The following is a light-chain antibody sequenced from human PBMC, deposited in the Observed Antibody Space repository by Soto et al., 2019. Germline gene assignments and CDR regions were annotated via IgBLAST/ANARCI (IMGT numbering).Light chain of an antibody. V-gene: IGKV1-6*01. J-gene: IGKJ3*01. CDR1: QGIRND. CDR3: LQDYSYPFT. Sequence: AIQMTQSPSSLSASVGDRLTITCRVSQGIRNDLGWYQQKPGKAPKLLIYAASSLQSGVPSRFSGSGSSTDFTLTISSLQPEDFATYYCLQDYSYPFTFGPGTKVDIK. CDR2: AAS.